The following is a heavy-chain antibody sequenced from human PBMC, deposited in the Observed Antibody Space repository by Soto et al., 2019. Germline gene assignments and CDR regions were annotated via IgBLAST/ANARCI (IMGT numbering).Heavy chain of an antibody. J-gene: IGHJ6*02. CDR1: GYSVSSSDYY. CDR2: MFYSGLT. V-gene: IGHV4-39*01. CDR3: APLSVSLSGPYGIHV. Sequence: SETLSLTCSVSGYSVSSSDYYWAWIRQPPGKGLEWIGSMFYSGLTYYNPSLKSRVTLSVDTSKNQFSVRLSSVTAADAAVYYCAPLSVSLSGPYGIHVWGQGTTVTVSS. D-gene: IGHD2-15*01.